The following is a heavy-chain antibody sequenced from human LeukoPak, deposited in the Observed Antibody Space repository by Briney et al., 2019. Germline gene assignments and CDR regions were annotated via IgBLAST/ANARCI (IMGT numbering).Heavy chain of an antibody. V-gene: IGHV3-23*01. J-gene: IGHJ4*02. CDR2: ISGSGGGT. Sequence: GSLRLSCAASGFTFSSYAMRWVRQAPGKGLEWVSAISGSGGGTYYADSVKGRFTISRDNSKNTLYLQMNSLRAEDTAVYYCAKVYSYSSSWYVDYWGQGTLVTVSS. CDR3: AKVYSYSSSWYVDY. D-gene: IGHD6-13*01. CDR1: GFTFSSYA.